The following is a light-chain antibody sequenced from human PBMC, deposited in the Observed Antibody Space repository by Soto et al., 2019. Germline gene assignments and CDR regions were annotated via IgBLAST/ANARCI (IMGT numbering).Light chain of an antibody. CDR2: EVS. CDR3: CSYAGSSTSVV. J-gene: IGLJ2*01. V-gene: IGLV2-23*02. Sequence: QSALTQPASVSGSPGQSITISRTGTSSDVGSYNLVSWYQQHPGKAPKLMIYEVSKRPSGVSNRFSGSKSGNTASLTISGLQAEDEADYYCCSYAGSSTSVVFGGGTQLTVL. CDR1: SSDVGSYNL.